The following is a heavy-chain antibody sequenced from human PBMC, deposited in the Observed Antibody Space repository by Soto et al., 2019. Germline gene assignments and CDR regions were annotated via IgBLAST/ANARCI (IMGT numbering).Heavy chain of an antibody. CDR1: GDSVPSNSAA. V-gene: IGHV6-1*01. CDR3: ARDPGYGSGPSDDAFDI. Sequence: PSQTLSLTCAISGDSVPSNSAAWNWIRQSPSRGLEWLGRTYYRSKWYNDYAVSVRSRITINPDTSKNQFSLQLNSVTPEDTAVYYCARDPGYGSGPSDDAFDIWGQGTMVTVSS. J-gene: IGHJ3*02. D-gene: IGHD3-10*01. CDR2: TYYRSKWYN.